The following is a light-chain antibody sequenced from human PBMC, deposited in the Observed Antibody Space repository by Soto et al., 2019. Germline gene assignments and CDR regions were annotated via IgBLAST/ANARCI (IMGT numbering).Light chain of an antibody. J-gene: IGKJ4*01. CDR2: GAS. V-gene: IGKV3-20*01. CDR1: QSVSSSY. Sequence: EIVLTQSPGTLSLSPGERATLSCRASQSVSSSYLAWYQQKPGQALRRLIYGASNRATGIPDRFSGSGSGTDFTLTISRLEPEDFAVYYCQQYGSSPLTFGGGTKVDIK. CDR3: QQYGSSPLT.